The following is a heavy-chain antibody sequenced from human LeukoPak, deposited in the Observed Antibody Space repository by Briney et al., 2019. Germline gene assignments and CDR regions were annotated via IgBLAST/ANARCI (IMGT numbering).Heavy chain of an antibody. V-gene: IGHV3-23*01. CDR1: GFTFSSYA. J-gene: IGHJ6*03. CDR3: ARDPSPDDFWSGYRYYYYYYMDV. CDR2: INGSGGST. Sequence: PGGSLRLSCAASGFTFSSYAMSWVRQAPGKGLEWVSDINGSGGSTYYADSVKGRFTISRDNSKNTLYLQMNSLRAEDTAVYYCARDPSPDDFWSGYRYYYYYYMDVWGKGTTVTVSS. D-gene: IGHD3-3*01.